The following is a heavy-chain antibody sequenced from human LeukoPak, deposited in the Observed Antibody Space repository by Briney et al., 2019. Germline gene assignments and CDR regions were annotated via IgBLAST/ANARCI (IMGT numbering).Heavy chain of an antibody. CDR1: GGSISSSY. V-gene: IGHV4-59*01. D-gene: IGHD3-22*01. Sequence: SEILSLTCTVLGGSISSSYWSWIRKPPGKGLGGSGYFNYRRRTNYNHSRKSRVTISVDTSKNQFSLKPSSVTAADTAVYYCAREMYYYDSSGYYYVNDYWGQGTLATVSS. CDR2: FNYRRRT. J-gene: IGHJ4*02. CDR3: AREMYYYDSSGYYYVNDY.